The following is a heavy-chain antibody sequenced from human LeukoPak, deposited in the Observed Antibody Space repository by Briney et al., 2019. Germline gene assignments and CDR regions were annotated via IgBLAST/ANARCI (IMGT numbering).Heavy chain of an antibody. CDR3: AKCRELSYYGSGSYYYAFDI. Sequence: PGGSLTLSCAASGFTFSSYAMSWVRQAPGKGLEWVSAISGSGGSTYYADSVKGRFTISRDNSKNTLYLQMNSLRAEDTAVYYCAKCRELSYYGSGSYYYAFDIWGQGTMVTVSS. J-gene: IGHJ3*02. D-gene: IGHD3-10*01. CDR2: ISGSGGST. V-gene: IGHV3-23*01. CDR1: GFTFSSYA.